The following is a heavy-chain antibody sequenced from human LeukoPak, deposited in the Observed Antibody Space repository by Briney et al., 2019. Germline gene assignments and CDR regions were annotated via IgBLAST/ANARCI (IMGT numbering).Heavy chain of an antibody. CDR2: ISYSGST. V-gene: IGHV4-59*01. CDR1: GGSISSYY. Sequence: SETLSLTCTVSGGSISSYYWSWIRQPPGKGLEWIGDISYSGSTNYNPSLKSRVTISVDTSKNQFSLKVSSVTAADTAVYYCARGGMKMAYYFDYWGQGTLVTVSS. D-gene: IGHD5-24*01. CDR3: ARGGMKMAYYFDY. J-gene: IGHJ4*02.